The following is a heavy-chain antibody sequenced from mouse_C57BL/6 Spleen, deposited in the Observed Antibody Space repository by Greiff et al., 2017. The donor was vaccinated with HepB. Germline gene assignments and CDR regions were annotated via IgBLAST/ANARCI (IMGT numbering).Heavy chain of an antibody. Sequence: EVKLQESGPGLVKPSQSLSLTCSVTGYSITSGYYWNWIRQFPGNKLEWMGYISYDGSNNYNPSLKNRISITRDTSKNQFFLKLNSVTTEDTATYYCARDRPLLYDGYNDAMDYWGQGTSVTVSS. CDR1: GYSITSGYY. J-gene: IGHJ4*01. V-gene: IGHV3-6*01. CDR2: ISYDGSN. CDR3: ARDRPLLYDGYNDAMDY. D-gene: IGHD2-3*01.